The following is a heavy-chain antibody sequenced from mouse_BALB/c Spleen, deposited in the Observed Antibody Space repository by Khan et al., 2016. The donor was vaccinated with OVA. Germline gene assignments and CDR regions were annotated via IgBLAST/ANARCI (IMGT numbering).Heavy chain of an antibody. J-gene: IGHJ2*01. Sequence: EVQLQQSGPDLVKPGTSVKVSCKASGYSFTDYNMFWVKQSLGKSLEWIGYIDPYNGGTNYNRKFMSKATLTVDKSSSTAFMHLNSLTSEDSAVYYCALIYHYGSGFDYWGQGTTLTVSS. CDR2: IDPYNGGT. CDR1: GYSFTDYN. D-gene: IGHD1-1*01. V-gene: IGHV1S135*01. CDR3: ALIYHYGSGFDY.